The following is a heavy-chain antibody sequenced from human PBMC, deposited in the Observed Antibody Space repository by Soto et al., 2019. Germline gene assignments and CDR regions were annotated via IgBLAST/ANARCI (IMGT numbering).Heavy chain of an antibody. Sequence: EVQLLESGGGLVQPGGSLRLSCAASGFTFRSYAMSWVRQAPGKGLEWVSAISGGRGNINYADSVKGRFTISRDNSRNTLYLQMNSLRAGDTAVYYCASAPAYFGSEPDSWGQGALVTVSS. CDR1: GFTFRSYA. D-gene: IGHD3-10*01. CDR2: ISGGRGNI. V-gene: IGHV3-23*01. J-gene: IGHJ4*02. CDR3: ASAPAYFGSEPDS.